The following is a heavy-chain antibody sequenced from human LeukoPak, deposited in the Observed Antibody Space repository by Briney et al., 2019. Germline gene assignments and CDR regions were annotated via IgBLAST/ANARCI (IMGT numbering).Heavy chain of an antibody. J-gene: IGHJ6*02. CDR2: ISYDGRQN. V-gene: IGHV3-30*04. CDR3: ARDSQRWSLENFYAMDV. CDR1: GFIFSRKA. Sequence: GGSLRLSCAASGFIFSRKAMHWVRQAPGKGLEWVAVISYDGRQNYYADSVKGRFTISRDNSKNTLYLQMNSLRTDDTAVYYCARDSQRWSLENFYAMDVWGQGTTVSVSS. D-gene: IGHD1-1*01.